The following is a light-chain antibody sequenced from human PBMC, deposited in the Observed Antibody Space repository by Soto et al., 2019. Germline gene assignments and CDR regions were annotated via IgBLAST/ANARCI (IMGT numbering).Light chain of an antibody. CDR3: QQYNNWPLQT. Sequence: EVGLSQSPGTLSLPQGERATLSCRASQSVSSYFAWYQQKPGQAPRLLIYAASTRATGIPARFSGSGSGTEFTLTISSLQSEDFAVYYCQQYNNWPLQTFGQVTNVAIK. CDR2: AAS. V-gene: IGKV3-15*01. CDR1: QSVSSY. J-gene: IGKJ1*01.